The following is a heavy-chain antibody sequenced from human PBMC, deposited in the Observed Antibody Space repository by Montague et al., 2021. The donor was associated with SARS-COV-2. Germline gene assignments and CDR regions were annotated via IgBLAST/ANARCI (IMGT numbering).Heavy chain of an antibody. CDR2: IYYSGST. Sequence: SETLSLTCTVSGGSISSSSYYWGWIRQPPGKGLEWIGSIYYSGSTYYXXXLKSRVTISVDTSKNQFSLKLSSVTAADTAVYYCARLGRQQLVRLFGMDVWGQGTTVTVSS. J-gene: IGHJ6*02. V-gene: IGHV4-39*07. CDR1: GGSISSSSYY. CDR3: ARLGRQQLVRLFGMDV. D-gene: IGHD6-13*01.